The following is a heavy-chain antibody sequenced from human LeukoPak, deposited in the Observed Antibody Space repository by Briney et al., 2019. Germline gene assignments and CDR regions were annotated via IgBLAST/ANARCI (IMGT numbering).Heavy chain of an antibody. V-gene: IGHV1-2*02. CDR1: GYTFTGYY. CDR3: ARSVGYDILTGYYGYYYYYMDV. D-gene: IGHD3-9*01. CDR2: INPNSGGT. Sequence: ASVKVSCKASGYTFTGYYMHWVRQAPGQGLEWMGWINPNSGGTNYAQKFQGRVTVTRDTSISTAYMELSRLRSDDTAVYYCARSVGYDILTGYYGYYYYYMDVWGKGTTVTVSS. J-gene: IGHJ6*03.